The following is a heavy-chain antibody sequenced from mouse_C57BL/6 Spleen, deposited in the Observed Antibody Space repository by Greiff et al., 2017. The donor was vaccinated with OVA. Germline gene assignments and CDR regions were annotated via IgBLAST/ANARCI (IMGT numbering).Heavy chain of an antibody. CDR2: INPNNGGT. V-gene: IGHV1-18*01. CDR3: AREDGYFDV. CDR1: GYTFTDYN. Sequence: EVQRVESGPELVKPGASVKIPCKASGYTFTDYNMDWVKQSHGKSLEWIGDINPNNGGTIYNQKFKGKATLTVDKSSSTAYMELRSLTSEDTAVYYCAREDGYFDVWGTGTTVTVSS. J-gene: IGHJ1*03.